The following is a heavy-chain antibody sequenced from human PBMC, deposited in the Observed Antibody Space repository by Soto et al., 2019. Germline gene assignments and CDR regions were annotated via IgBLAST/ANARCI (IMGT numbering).Heavy chain of an antibody. D-gene: IGHD5-12*01. CDR2: INTSGGST. J-gene: IGHJ4*02. Sequence: QVQLVQSGAEVKKPGASVKVSCKASGYTFTSYYMQWVRQAHGQGLEWMGIINTSGGSTSYAQKFQGRVTISRDTSTSTVDMELSSLRSEDTAVYYWATVRVARNWGQGTLVTVSS. CDR3: ATVRVARN. V-gene: IGHV1-46*01. CDR1: GYTFTSYY.